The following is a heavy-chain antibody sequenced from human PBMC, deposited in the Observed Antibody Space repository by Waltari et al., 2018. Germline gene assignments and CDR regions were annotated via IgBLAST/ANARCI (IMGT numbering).Heavy chain of an antibody. CDR1: GGPISSGSYY. CDR2: ISTRGTT. J-gene: IGHJ4*02. Sequence: QVQLQESGPGLVKPSQTLSLTCTVSGGPISSGSYYWSWIRQPAGKGLEWVGRISTRGTTNYIPSLKSRVTISADTSKNQFSLKLSSVTAADTAVYYCARDGWGPFDYWGQGTLVTVSS. V-gene: IGHV4-61*02. CDR3: ARDGWGPFDY. D-gene: IGHD6-19*01.